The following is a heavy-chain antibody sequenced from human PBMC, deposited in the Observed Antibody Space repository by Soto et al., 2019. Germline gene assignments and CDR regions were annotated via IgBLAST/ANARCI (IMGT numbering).Heavy chain of an antibody. D-gene: IGHD3-22*01. J-gene: IGHJ4*02. CDR3: ASPVSSGSEYYFDY. CDR2: ITPIFGTA. V-gene: IGHV1-69*01. CDR1: GGTFSSYA. Sequence: QVQLVQSGAEVKKPGSSVKVSCKASGGTFSSYAISWVRQAPGQGLEWMGGITPIFGTANYAQKFQGRVTITADESTSTAYMELSSLRSEDTAVYYCASPVSSGSEYYFDYWGQGTLVTVSS.